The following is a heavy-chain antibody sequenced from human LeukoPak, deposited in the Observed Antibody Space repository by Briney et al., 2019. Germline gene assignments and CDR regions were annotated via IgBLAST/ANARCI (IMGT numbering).Heavy chain of an antibody. Sequence: KASETLSLTCTVSGGSISNYYWNWIRQPPGKGLEWIGYIYYTGNTNYNPSLKSRVTISVDTSKNQFSLKLSSVTAADTAVYYCARMYYDILTGYLLSLYYYCYMDVWGKGTTVTISS. D-gene: IGHD3-9*01. J-gene: IGHJ6*03. V-gene: IGHV4-59*08. CDR2: IYYTGNT. CDR1: GGSISNYY. CDR3: ARMYYDILTGYLLSLYYYCYMDV.